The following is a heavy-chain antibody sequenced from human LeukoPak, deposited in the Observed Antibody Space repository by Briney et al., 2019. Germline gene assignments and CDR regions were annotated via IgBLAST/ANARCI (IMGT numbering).Heavy chain of an antibody. CDR3: ARVRGSGYIDY. J-gene: IGHJ4*02. V-gene: IGHV3-21*01. D-gene: IGHD3-22*01. Sequence: GGSLRPSCAASGFTFSSYSMNWVRQAPGKGLEWVSSISSSSSYIYYADSVKGRFTISRDNAKNSLYLQMNSLRAEDTAVYYCARVRGSGYIDYWGQGTLVTVSS. CDR2: ISSSSSYI. CDR1: GFTFSSYS.